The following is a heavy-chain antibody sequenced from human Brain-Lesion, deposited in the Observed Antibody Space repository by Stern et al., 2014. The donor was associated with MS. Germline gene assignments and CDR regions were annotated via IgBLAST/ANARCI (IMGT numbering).Heavy chain of an antibody. CDR2: IKEDGNEK. V-gene: IGHV3-7*01. Sequence: EVQLVESGGGLVQPGGSLTISCTAAGFTFGNYWMTWVRQAPGKGLEWVANIKEDGNEKNYVDSVKGRFTISRDNARNSLSLQMNSLRVEDTALYYCARVYNTIYGIVTQRGSGMDVWGQGTTGIV. CDR1: GFTFGNYW. J-gene: IGHJ6*02. D-gene: IGHD3-3*01. CDR3: ARVYNTIYGIVTQRGSGMDV.